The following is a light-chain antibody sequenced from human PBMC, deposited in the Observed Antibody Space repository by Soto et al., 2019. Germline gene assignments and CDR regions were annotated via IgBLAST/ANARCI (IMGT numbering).Light chain of an antibody. Sequence: DIQMTQSPSSVSASLGDRVTITCQASQAIANSLNWYQHKPGKPPKLLIYDASNLETGVPSRFSGSGSGTDFTFTISSLQPEDIATYYCQQYDRTFGQGTRLEI. V-gene: IGKV1-33*01. CDR3: QQYDRT. CDR1: QAIANS. J-gene: IGKJ5*01. CDR2: DAS.